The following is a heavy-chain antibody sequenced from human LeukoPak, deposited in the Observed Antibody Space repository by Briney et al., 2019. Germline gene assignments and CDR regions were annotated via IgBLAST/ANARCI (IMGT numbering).Heavy chain of an antibody. CDR2: ILYDGSNK. V-gene: IGHV3-30*18. CDR3: AKSSYYDSSGYYREYYFDY. Sequence: PGGSLRLSCVASGFTFSSYGMHWVRQAPGKGLEWVAVILYDGSNKYNADSVKGRFTISRDNSKSTLFLQMNSLRAEDTAVYYCAKSSYYDSSGYYREYYFDYWGQGTLVTVSS. J-gene: IGHJ4*02. CDR1: GFTFSSYG. D-gene: IGHD3-22*01.